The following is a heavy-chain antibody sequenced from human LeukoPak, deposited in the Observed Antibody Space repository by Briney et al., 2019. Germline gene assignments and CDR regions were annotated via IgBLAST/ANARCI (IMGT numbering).Heavy chain of an antibody. CDR3: ASLTITRARGDDAFDL. CDR2: MDPNSGNT. CDR1: GYTFTSYD. D-gene: IGHD3-10*01. Sequence: ASVRVSCKASGYTFTSYDINWVRQATGQGLEWMGWMDPNSGNTGYAQKFQGRVTITRNISISTACMELSSLRAEDTAVYFCASLTITRARGDDAFDLWGQGTMVTVSS. J-gene: IGHJ3*01. V-gene: IGHV1-8*03.